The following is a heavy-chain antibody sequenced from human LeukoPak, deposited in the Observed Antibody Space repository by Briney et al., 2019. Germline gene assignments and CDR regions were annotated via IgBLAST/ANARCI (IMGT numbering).Heavy chain of an antibody. CDR2: IHSNSGGT. CDR3: AYCSGGSCLYGLDV. V-gene: IGHV1-2*06. J-gene: IGHJ6*02. D-gene: IGHD2-15*01. Sequence: ASVKVSCKASGYTFTGYYMHWVRQAPGQGLEWMGRIHSNSGGTNFAQKFQGRVTMTRDTSISTAYMELSRLRSGDTAVYYCAYCSGGSCLYGLDVWGRGTTVTVTS. CDR1: GYTFTGYY.